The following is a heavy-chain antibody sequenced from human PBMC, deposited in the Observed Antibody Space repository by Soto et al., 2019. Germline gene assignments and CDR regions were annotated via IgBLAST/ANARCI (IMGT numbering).Heavy chain of an antibody. J-gene: IGHJ3*02. Sequence: GGSLRLSCAASGFNVSSNYMSWVRQAPGKGLEWVSVIYSGGSTYYADSVKGRFTISRDNSKNTLYLQMNSLRAEDTAVYYCAREVTGEPSLHDAFDIWGQGTMVTVSS. D-gene: IGHD7-27*01. CDR3: AREVTGEPSLHDAFDI. CDR1: GFNVSSNY. CDR2: IYSGGST. V-gene: IGHV3-53*01.